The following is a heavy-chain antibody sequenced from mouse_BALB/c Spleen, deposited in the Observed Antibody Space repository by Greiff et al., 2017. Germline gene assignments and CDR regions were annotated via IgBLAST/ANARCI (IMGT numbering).Heavy chain of an antibody. CDR2: IYPGNSDT. J-gene: IGHJ3*01. CDR1: GYTFTSYW. D-gene: IGHD2-1*01. V-gene: IGHV1-5*01. CDR3: TRYGNYVGPLFAY. Sequence: VQLQQSGTVLARPGASVKMSCKASGYTFTSYWMHWVKQRPGQGLEWIGAIYPGNSDTSYNQKFKGKAKLTAVTSTSTAYMELSSLTNEDSAVYYCTRYGNYVGPLFAYWGQGTLVTVSA.